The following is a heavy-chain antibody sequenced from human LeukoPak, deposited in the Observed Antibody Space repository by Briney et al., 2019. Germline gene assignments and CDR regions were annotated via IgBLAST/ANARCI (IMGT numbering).Heavy chain of an antibody. CDR1: GFTFSSYE. J-gene: IGHJ3*02. Sequence: PGGSLRLACAAAGFTFSSYEMNWVRQAPGKGLEWVSYISGSGNTIYYADSVQGRFTISRDNAENSLYLQMNSLRAEDTAIYYCARDEIRTGAFDIWGQGTMVTVSS. CDR2: ISGSGNTI. V-gene: IGHV3-48*03. D-gene: IGHD3-10*01. CDR3: ARDEIRTGAFDI.